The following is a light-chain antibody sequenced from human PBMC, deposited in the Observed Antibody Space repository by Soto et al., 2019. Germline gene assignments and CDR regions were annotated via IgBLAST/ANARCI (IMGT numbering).Light chain of an antibody. CDR3: RHAYNYPLT. CDR2: AAS. J-gene: IGKJ4*01. Sequence: TQTPSSLCAWVGARVTITCRASQGIRNDLGWYQQKPGKAPKLLIYAASSLQSGVPSRFCGSRSGTDYTLVISSRQPAEFVTYYCRHAYNYPLTFGGGTKVDIK. V-gene: IGKV1-6*01. CDR1: QGIRND.